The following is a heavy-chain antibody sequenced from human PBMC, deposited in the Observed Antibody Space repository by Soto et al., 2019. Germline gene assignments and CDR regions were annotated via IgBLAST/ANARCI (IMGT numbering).Heavy chain of an antibody. V-gene: IGHV4-59*01. CDR1: GGSISSYY. D-gene: IGHD3-3*01. Sequence: SETLSLTCTVSGGSISSYYWSWIRQPPGKGLEWIGYIYYSGSTNYNPSLKSRVTISVDTSKNQFSLKLSSVTAADTAVYYCARRSSFGSTHFDYWGQGTLVTVSS. J-gene: IGHJ4*02. CDR2: IYYSGST. CDR3: ARRSSFGSTHFDY.